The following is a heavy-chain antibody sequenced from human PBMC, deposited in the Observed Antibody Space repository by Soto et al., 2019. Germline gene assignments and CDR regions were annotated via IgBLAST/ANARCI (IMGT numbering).Heavy chain of an antibody. V-gene: IGHV4-4*07. CDR3: ARDEDSNGSYDNWFDP. Sequence: KTSETLSLTCTVSGGSISSYYWSWIRQPAGKGLEWIGRIYTSGSTNYNPSLKSRVTMSVDTSKNQFSLKLSSVTAADTAVYYCARDEDSNGSYDNWFDPWGQGTLVTVSS. CDR2: IYTSGST. D-gene: IGHD1-26*01. J-gene: IGHJ5*02. CDR1: GGSISSYY.